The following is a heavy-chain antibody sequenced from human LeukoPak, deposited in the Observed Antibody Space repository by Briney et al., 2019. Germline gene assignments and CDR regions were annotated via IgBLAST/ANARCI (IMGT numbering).Heavy chain of an antibody. CDR1: GLTFSDYF. Sequence: PGGSLRLSCAASGLTFSDYFMSWIRQAPGKGLEWVSYISNSGSTIYYADSVKGRFTVSRDNAKNSLYLQMNSLRVEDTAVYYCAKDRYYYGSGSVRYMDVWGKGTTVTVSS. D-gene: IGHD3-10*01. CDR2: ISNSGSTI. V-gene: IGHV3-11*01. CDR3: AKDRYYYGSGSVRYMDV. J-gene: IGHJ6*03.